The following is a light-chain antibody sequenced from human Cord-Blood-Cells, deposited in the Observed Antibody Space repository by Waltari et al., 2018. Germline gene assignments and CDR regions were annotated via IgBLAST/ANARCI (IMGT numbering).Light chain of an antibody. CDR3: CSYGGSSILV. CDR1: SSGVGSDNL. CDR2: EGS. V-gene: IGLV2-23*01. J-gene: IGLJ3*02. Sequence: QSALTQPASVSGCPGQAITIACTGTSSGVGSDNLVSRYQQHPGKAPKPTIYEGSKRPSGVSYLFSGSKSGTTASLTISGLQAEDDADYYCCSYGGSSILVFGGGTKLTVL.